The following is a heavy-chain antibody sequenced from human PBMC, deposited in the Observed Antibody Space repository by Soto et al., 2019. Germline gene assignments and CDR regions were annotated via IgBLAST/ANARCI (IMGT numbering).Heavy chain of an antibody. J-gene: IGHJ6*02. V-gene: IGHV1-8*01. CDR1: GYTFTSYD. CDR2: MNPNSGNT. Sequence: ASVKVSCKASGYTFTSYDINWVRQATGQGLEWMGWMNPNSGNTGYAQKFQGRVTMTRNTSISTAYMELSSLRSEDTAVYYCARLVGATIYYHCYYGMDVWGQGTTVTVSS. D-gene: IGHD1-26*01. CDR3: ARLVGATIYYHCYYGMDV.